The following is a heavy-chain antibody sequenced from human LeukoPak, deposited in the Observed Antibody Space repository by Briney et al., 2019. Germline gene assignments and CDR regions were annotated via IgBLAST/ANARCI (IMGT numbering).Heavy chain of an antibody. J-gene: IGHJ4*02. CDR3: ARALSSGQDC. V-gene: IGHV1-2*02. Sequence: GASVKVSCKASGYTFTGYYMHWVRQAPGRGLEWMGWINPNSGGTNYAQKFQGRVTMTRDTSISTAYMELSRLRSDGTAVYYCARALSSGQDCWGQGTLVTVSS. CDR1: GYTFTGYY. D-gene: IGHD3-22*01. CDR2: INPNSGGT.